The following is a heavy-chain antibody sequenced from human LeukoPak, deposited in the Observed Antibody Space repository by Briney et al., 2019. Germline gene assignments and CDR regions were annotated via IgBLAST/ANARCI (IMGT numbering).Heavy chain of an antibody. D-gene: IGHD6-13*01. V-gene: IGHV3-30*04. CDR2: ISYDGSNK. CDR1: GFTFSSYA. CDR3: ARGGSSSWFVEPGGY. J-gene: IGHJ4*02. Sequence: GGSLRLSCAASGFTFSSYAMHWVRQAPGKGLEWVAVISYDGSNKYYADSVKGRFTISRDNSKNTLYLQMNSLRAEDTAVYYCARGGSSSWFVEPGGYWGQGTLVTVSS.